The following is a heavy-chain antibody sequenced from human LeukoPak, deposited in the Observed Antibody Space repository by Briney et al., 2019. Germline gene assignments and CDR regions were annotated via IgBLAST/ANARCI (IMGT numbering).Heavy chain of an antibody. D-gene: IGHD6-6*01. V-gene: IGHV3-9*01. CDR1: RFTFEGYA. Sequence: GGSLRLSCAASRFTFEGYAMHWVRQAPGKGLEWVSGISWNSANMDYADSVKGRFTISRDNAKNSLYLQMNSLRAEDTALYYCAKSGTNSSSSGYIDSWGQGTLVTVSS. CDR3: AKSGTNSSSSGYIDS. J-gene: IGHJ4*02. CDR2: ISWNSANM.